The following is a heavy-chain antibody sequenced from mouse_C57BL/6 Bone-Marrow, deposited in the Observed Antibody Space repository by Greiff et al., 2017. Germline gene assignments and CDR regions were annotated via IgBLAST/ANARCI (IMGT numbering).Heavy chain of an antibody. CDR1: GYTFTSYN. D-gene: IGHD3-3*01. J-gene: IGHJ1*03. CDR2: IYAGNGDT. CDR3: SSEGHLPWDMDV. Sequence: LQQSGAGLVRPGASVKMSCKASGYTFTSYNMHWVKQTPRQGLEWIGAIYAGNGDTSYNQSVKGKATLTVDKSSSTAYMQLSSLTSKDAAVYFCSSEGHLPWDMDVWGTGTTVTVSS. V-gene: IGHV1-12*01.